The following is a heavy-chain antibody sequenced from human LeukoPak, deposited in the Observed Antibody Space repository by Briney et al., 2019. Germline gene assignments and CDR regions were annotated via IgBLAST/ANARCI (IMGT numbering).Heavy chain of an antibody. Sequence: ETLSLTCPVSGASVSSFYWNWIRQPPGKGLEWIGSMYYSGTTNYDPSFKSRVTISLDTSKNEFSLRLKSLTAADTAVYYCAGQVGARIRYYYTSGLDVWGQGTTVAVSS. J-gene: IGHJ6*02. D-gene: IGHD1-26*01. CDR2: MYYSGTT. V-gene: IGHV4-59*02. CDR1: GASVSSFY. CDR3: AGQVGARIRYYYTSGLDV.